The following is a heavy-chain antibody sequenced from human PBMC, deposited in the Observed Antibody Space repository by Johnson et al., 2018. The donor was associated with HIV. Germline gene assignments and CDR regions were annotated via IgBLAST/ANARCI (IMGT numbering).Heavy chain of an antibody. Sequence: VQLVESGGGVVQPGRSLRLSCAASGFTFSSYWMSWVRQAPGKGLEWVANIKQDGSEKYYVDSVKGRFTISRDNAKNSLYLQMNSLRVEDTAVYYCARGDRSSGLCDVVDIWGQGTMVTVSS. CDR2: IKQDGSEK. J-gene: IGHJ3*02. V-gene: IGHV3-7*02. D-gene: IGHD6-19*01. CDR1: GFTFSSYW. CDR3: ARGDRSSGLCDVVDI.